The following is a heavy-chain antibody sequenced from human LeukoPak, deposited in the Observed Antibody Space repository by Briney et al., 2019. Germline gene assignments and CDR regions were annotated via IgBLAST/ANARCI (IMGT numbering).Heavy chain of an antibody. D-gene: IGHD6-19*01. CDR2: ISSSSSYI. J-gene: IGHJ4*02. CDR3: ARGQAAVAGTGDY. V-gene: IGHV3-21*01. CDR1: GFTFSSYS. Sequence: PGGSLRLSCAASGFTFSSYSMNWVRQAPGKGLEWVSSISSSSSYIYYADSVKGRFTISRDNAKNSLYLQMNSLRAEDTAVYYCARGQAAVAGTGDYWGQGTLVTVSS.